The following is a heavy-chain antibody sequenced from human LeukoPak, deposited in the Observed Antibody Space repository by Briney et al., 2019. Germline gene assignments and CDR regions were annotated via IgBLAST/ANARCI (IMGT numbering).Heavy chain of an antibody. CDR1: GYTFTDYY. CDR3: ARAGGYCGSTSCYSGYYYYFMDV. J-gene: IGHJ6*03. V-gene: IGHV1-2*02. Sequence: GASVKVSCKASGYTFTDYYLHWVRQAPGQGLEWMGWINPKSGVTGSKMKFQGRVTLTRDTSITTAYMELISLTSDDAAVYYCARAGGYCGSTSCYSGYYYYFMDVWGKGTTVTVSS. D-gene: IGHD2-2*01. CDR2: INPKSGVT.